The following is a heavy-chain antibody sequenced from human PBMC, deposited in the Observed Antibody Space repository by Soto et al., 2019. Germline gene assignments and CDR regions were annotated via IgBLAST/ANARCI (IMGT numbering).Heavy chain of an antibody. CDR3: ARLGGGYCSGGSCYEFREYFQH. J-gene: IGHJ1*01. Sequence: SETLSLTCTVSGGSISTYYWSWIRQPPGKGLEWIGYIYYSGSTNYNPSLKSRVTISVDTSKNQFSLKLSSVTAADTAMYYCARLGGGYCSGGSCYEFREYFQHWGQGTLVTVSS. CDR2: IYYSGST. D-gene: IGHD2-15*01. V-gene: IGHV4-59*08. CDR1: GGSISTYY.